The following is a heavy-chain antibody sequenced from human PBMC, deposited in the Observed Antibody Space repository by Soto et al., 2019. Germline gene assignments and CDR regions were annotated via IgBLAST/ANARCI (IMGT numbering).Heavy chain of an antibody. CDR3: ARLTSGWYSY. Sequence: LETLSLTCTVSGGSISSSSYYWGWIRQPPGKGLEWIGSIYYSGSTYYNPSLKSRVTISVDTSKNQFSLKLSSVTAADTAVYYCARLTSGWYSYWGPGTLVTVSS. J-gene: IGHJ4*02. CDR2: IYYSGST. V-gene: IGHV4-39*01. CDR1: GGSISSSSYY. D-gene: IGHD6-19*01.